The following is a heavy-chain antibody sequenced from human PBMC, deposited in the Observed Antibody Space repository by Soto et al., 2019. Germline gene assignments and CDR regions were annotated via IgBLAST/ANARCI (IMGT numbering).Heavy chain of an antibody. D-gene: IGHD2-15*01. J-gene: IGHJ4*02. Sequence: EVQLVESGGDLVQPGGSLRLSCAASGFLFSDHYMDWVRQAPGKGLEWVGRSRNEANSYTTEYAPSVRGRFTISRDDSKDSLYLQMDSLDIEDTAVYYCAKVERSRYYFDFWGKGTLVTVSS. CDR2: SRNEANSYTT. V-gene: IGHV3-72*01. CDR3: AKVERSRYYFDF. CDR1: GFLFSDHY.